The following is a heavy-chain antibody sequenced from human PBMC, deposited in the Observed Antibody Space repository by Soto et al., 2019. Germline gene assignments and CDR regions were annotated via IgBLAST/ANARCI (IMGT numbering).Heavy chain of an antibody. J-gene: IGHJ4*02. Sequence: VESGGGLVKPGGSLRLSCVASRFTFSDACMSLLRQAPGKGLEWVGRIKSKPDGGTTDLAAPVKGRFIVSRDNSKNTMYLQMDRLETEDTAVYYCSSGGHYFGDWGQGTLVTVSS. D-gene: IGHD3-10*01. CDR1: RFTFSDAC. CDR3: SSGGHYFGD. V-gene: IGHV3-15*01. CDR2: IKSKPDGGTT.